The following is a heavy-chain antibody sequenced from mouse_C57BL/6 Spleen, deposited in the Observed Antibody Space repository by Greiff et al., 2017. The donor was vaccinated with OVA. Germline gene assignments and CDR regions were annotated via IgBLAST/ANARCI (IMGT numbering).Heavy chain of an antibody. D-gene: IGHD2-4*01. CDR3: ASSGDYDAWFAY. V-gene: IGHV1-64*01. CDR2: IHPNSGST. Sequence: QVQLQQPGAELVKPGASVKLSCKASGYTFTSYWMHWVKQRPGQGLEWIGMIHPNSGSTNYNEKFKSKATLTVDKSSSTAYMQLSSLTSEDSAVYYCASSGDYDAWFAYWGQGTLVTVSA. J-gene: IGHJ3*01. CDR1: GYTFTSYW.